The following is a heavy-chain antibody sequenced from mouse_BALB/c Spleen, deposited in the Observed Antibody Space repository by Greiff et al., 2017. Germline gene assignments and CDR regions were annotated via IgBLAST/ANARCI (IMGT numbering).Heavy chain of an antibody. CDR1: GYSITSDYA. CDR3: ASYDGYYVKFAY. Sequence: EVKLLESGPGLVKPSQSLSLTCTVTGYSITSDYAWNWIRQFPGNKLEWMGYISYSGSTSYNPSLKSRISITRDTSKNQFFLQLNSVTTEDTATYYWASYDGYYVKFAYWGQGTLVTVSA. J-gene: IGHJ3*01. CDR2: ISYSGST. V-gene: IGHV3-2*02. D-gene: IGHD2-3*01.